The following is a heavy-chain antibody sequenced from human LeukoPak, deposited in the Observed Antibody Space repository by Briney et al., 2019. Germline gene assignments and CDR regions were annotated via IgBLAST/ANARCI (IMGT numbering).Heavy chain of an antibody. CDR1: GFTASSNY. Sequence: GGSLRLSCAASGFTASSNYMSWVRQAPGKGLEWVSVIYSGGSTYYADSVKGRFTISRDNSKNTLYLQMNSLRAEDTAVYYCARGHYDFWSGDNWFDPWGQGTLVTVSS. J-gene: IGHJ5*02. CDR3: ARGHYDFWSGDNWFDP. CDR2: IYSGGST. V-gene: IGHV3-53*01. D-gene: IGHD3-3*01.